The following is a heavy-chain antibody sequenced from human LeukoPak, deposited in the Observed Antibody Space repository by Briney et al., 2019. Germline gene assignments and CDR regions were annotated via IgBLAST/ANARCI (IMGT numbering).Heavy chain of an antibody. CDR1: GFTFSSYW. J-gene: IGHJ4*02. D-gene: IGHD3-16*01. V-gene: IGHV3-7*01. Sequence: GGSLRLSCAAYGFTFSSYWMSWVRQAPGKGLEWVANIKQDGSEKYYVDSVKGRFTISRDNAKNSLYLQMNSLRAEDTAVYYCARERAFGGAWDFDYWGQGTLVTVSS. CDR3: ARERAFGGAWDFDY. CDR2: IKQDGSEK.